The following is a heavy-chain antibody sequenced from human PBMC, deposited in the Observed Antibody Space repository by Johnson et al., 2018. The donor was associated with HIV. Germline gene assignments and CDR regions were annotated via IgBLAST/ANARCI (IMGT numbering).Heavy chain of an antibody. Sequence: QVQLVESGGGLVKPGGSLRLSCAASGFTFSDYYMTWIRQAPGKGLEWVSYISTNVNDMYYADSVKGRFTISRDNAKNSLFLQMNSLRAEDTAVYYCAREGELDAFDMWGHGTMVIVSS. CDR1: GFTFSDYY. D-gene: IGHD1-26*01. V-gene: IGHV3-11*04. CDR3: AREGELDAFDM. CDR2: ISTNVNDM. J-gene: IGHJ3*02.